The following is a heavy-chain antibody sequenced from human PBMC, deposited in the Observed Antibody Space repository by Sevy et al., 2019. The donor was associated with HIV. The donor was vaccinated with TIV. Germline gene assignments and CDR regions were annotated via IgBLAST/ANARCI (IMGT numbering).Heavy chain of an antibody. V-gene: IGHV1-46*01. J-gene: IGHJ4*02. Sequence: ASVKVSCTASGYTFTDYYFHWVRQAAGQGLECMGIINANGGGTKYAESFQGRVTMTRDTSTSTVYMELSSLRSEDSAVYYCARVDSCGGDCYYFDYWGQGTLVTVSS. D-gene: IGHD2-21*02. CDR3: ARVDSCGGDCYYFDY. CDR1: GYTFTDYY. CDR2: INANGGGT.